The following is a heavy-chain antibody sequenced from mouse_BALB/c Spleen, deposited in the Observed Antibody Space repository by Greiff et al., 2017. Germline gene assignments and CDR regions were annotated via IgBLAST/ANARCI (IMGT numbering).Heavy chain of an antibody. CDR1: GFSLTSYG. V-gene: IGHV2-9*02. CDR2: IWAGGST. J-gene: IGHJ4*01. CDR3: ARDRGDGYYAMDY. D-gene: IGHD2-3*01. Sequence: QVQLQQSGPGLVAPSQSLSITCTVSGFSLTSYGVHWVRQPPGKGLEWLGVIWAGGSTNYNSALMSRLSISKDNSKSQVFLKMNSLQTDDTAMYYCARDRGDGYYAMDYWGQGTSVTGSS.